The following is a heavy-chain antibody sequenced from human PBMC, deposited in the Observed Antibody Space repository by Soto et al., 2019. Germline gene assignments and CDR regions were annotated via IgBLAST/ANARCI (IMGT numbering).Heavy chain of an antibody. J-gene: IGHJ3*02. D-gene: IGHD4-17*01. CDR3: ARELGDYGQQRDAFDI. CDR1: GFTFSSYA. V-gene: IGHV3-30-3*01. Sequence: PGGSLRLSCAASGFTFSSYAMHWVRQAPGKGLEWVAVISYDGSNKYYADSVKGRFTISRDNSKNTLYLQMNSLRAEDTAVYYCARELGDYGQQRDAFDIWGQGTMVTVSS. CDR2: ISYDGSNK.